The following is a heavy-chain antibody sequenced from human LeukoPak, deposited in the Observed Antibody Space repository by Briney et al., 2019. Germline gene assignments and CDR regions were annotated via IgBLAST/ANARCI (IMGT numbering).Heavy chain of an antibody. V-gene: IGHV2-5*01. CDR1: GLSLSTSGVG. J-gene: IGHJ4*02. Sequence: SGPTLVKPTQTLTLTCTFSGLSLSTSGVGVGWIRQPPGKALEWLALIYWNDDKRYSPSLKSRLTITKDTSKNQVVLTMTNMDPVDTATYYYAHRTVTQRGAPFDYWGQGTLVTVSS. D-gene: IGHD4-11*01. CDR2: IYWNDDK. CDR3: AHRTVTQRGAPFDY.